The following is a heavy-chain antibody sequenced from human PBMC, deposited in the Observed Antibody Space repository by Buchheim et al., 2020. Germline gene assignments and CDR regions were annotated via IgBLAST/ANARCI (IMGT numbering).Heavy chain of an antibody. CDR3: ARGGNYYDRSGYPTNSYYSGMYV. Sequence: QVQLVQSGAEVKKPGASVKVSCKASGYTFTSYGIGWVRQAPGQGLEWMGWISAYNGNTNFAQRVQGRVTMTTDTSTSTAYMELRSLRSDDTAVYYCARGGNYYDRSGYPTNSYYSGMYVWGQGTT. D-gene: IGHD3-22*01. CDR1: GYTFTSYG. V-gene: IGHV1-18*01. CDR2: ISAYNGNT. J-gene: IGHJ6*02.